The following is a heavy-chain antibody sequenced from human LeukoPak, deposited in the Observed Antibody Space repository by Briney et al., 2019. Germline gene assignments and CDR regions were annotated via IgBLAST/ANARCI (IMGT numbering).Heavy chain of an antibody. CDR1: GYTFTGYY. CDR3: ARDRPPYDSSGYPSVY. CDR2: INPNSGGT. V-gene: IGHV1-2*02. J-gene: IGHJ4*02. D-gene: IGHD3-22*01. Sequence: ASVKVSCKASGYTFTGYYMHWVRQAPGQGLEWMGWINPNSGGTNYAQKFQGRVTMTRDTSISTAYMELSRLRSDDTAVYYCARDRPPYDSSGYPSVYWGQGTLVTVSS.